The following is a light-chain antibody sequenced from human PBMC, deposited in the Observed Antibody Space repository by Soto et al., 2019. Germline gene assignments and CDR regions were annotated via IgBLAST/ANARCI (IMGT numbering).Light chain of an antibody. CDR2: GAS. CDR1: QSVSNNY. J-gene: IGKJ5*01. CDR3: QQYGTSVT. Sequence: ENVLTQSPGTLSLSPGERATLSCGASQSVSNNYLAWYQQKPGQSPRLLIYGASTRATGIPDRFSGSVSGTDFTLNITSLDPDDLAVYFGQQYGTSVTFGQGTRLEIK. V-gene: IGKV3-20*01.